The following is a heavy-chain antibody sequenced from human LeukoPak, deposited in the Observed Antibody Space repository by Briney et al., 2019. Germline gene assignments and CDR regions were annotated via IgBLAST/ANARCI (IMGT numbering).Heavy chain of an antibody. D-gene: IGHD3-22*01. Sequence: GGSLRLSCAASGFTFSSYAMSWVRQAPGKGLEWVSAISGSGGSTHYADSVKGRFTISRDNSKNTLYLQMNSLRAEDTAVYYCAKVYYYDSSGYYYFDYWGQGTLVTVSS. J-gene: IGHJ4*02. CDR3: AKVYYYDSSGYYYFDY. CDR1: GFTFSSYA. CDR2: ISGSGGST. V-gene: IGHV3-23*01.